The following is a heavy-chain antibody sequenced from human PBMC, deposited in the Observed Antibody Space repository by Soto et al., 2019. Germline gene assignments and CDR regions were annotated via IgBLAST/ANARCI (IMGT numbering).Heavy chain of an antibody. CDR3: ASSILRGIIARPFDY. CDR1: GFSVRSSQ. V-gene: IGHV3-53*01. Sequence: GGSLRLSCAASGFSVRSSQMSWVRQAPGKGLEWVSGVSASGLNTDYADPVKGRFYISRDNSKNTVSLHMNSLRAEDTAVYYCASSILRGIIARPFDYWGQGTLVTVSS. J-gene: IGHJ4*02. CDR2: SASGLNT. D-gene: IGHD3-10*01.